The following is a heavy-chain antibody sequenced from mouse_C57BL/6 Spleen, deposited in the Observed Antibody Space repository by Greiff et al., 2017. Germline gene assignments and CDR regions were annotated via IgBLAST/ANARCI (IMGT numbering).Heavy chain of an antibody. CDR2: ISDGGSYT. J-gene: IGHJ1*03. V-gene: IGHV5-4*03. Sequence: DVKLVESGGGLVKPGGSLKLSCAASGFTFSSYAMSWVRQTPEKRLEWVATISDGGSYTYYPDNVKGRFTISRDNAKNNLYLQMSHLKSEDTAMYYCARVELGPWYFDVWGTGTTVTVSS. CDR1: GFTFSSYA. D-gene: IGHD4-1*01. CDR3: ARVELGPWYFDV.